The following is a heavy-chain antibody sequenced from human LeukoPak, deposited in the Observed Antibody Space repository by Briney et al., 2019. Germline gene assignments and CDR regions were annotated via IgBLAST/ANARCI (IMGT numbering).Heavy chain of an antibody. Sequence: RWASVKVSCKASGYTFTSYGISWVRQAPGQGLEWMGWINPNSGGTNYAQKFQGRVTMTRDTSISTAYMELRRLRSDDTAIYYCARVPQGYCSGGTCYDYWGQGTLVTVSS. CDR3: ARVPQGYCSGGTCYDY. J-gene: IGHJ4*02. CDR2: INPNSGGT. CDR1: GYTFTSYG. D-gene: IGHD2-15*01. V-gene: IGHV1-2*02.